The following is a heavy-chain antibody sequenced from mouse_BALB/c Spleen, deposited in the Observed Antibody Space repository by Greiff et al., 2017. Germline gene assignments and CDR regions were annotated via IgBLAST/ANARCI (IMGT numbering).Heavy chain of an antibody. CDR1: GFTFSSYA. J-gene: IGHJ2*01. Sequence: EVKLVESGGGLVKPGGSLKLSCAASGFTFSSYAMSWVRQTPEKRLEWVASISSGGSTYYPDSVKGRFTISRDNARNILYLQMSSLRSEDTAMYYCARRGYYGSSHYFDYWGQGTTLTVSS. V-gene: IGHV5-6-5*01. CDR3: ARRGYYGSSHYFDY. D-gene: IGHD1-1*01. CDR2: ISSGGST.